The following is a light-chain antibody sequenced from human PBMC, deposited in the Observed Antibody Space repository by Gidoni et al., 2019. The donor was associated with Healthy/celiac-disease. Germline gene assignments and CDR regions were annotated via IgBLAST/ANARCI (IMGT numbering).Light chain of an antibody. V-gene: IGKV3-20*01. Sequence: EIVLTQPPGTLSLSPGERATLSCRASQSVSSSYLAWYQQKPGQAPRLLIYGASSRATGIPDRFSGSGSGTDFTLTLSRLEPEDFAVYYCQQYGSSPWTFGQGTKVEIK. CDR1: QSVSSSY. CDR2: GAS. J-gene: IGKJ1*01. CDR3: QQYGSSPWT.